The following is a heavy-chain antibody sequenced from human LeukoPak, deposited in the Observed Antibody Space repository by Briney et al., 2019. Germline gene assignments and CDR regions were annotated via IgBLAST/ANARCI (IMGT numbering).Heavy chain of an antibody. Sequence: ETLSLTCAVYGGSFSGYYWSWIRQPPGKGLEWIGYIYYSGSTNYNPSLKSRVTISVDTSKNQFSLKLSSVTAADTAVYYCARATGGEDYYDSSGYFNYWGQGTLVTVSS. CDR2: IYYSGST. D-gene: IGHD3-22*01. CDR1: GGSFSGYY. J-gene: IGHJ4*02. V-gene: IGHV4-59*01. CDR3: ARATGGEDYYDSSGYFNY.